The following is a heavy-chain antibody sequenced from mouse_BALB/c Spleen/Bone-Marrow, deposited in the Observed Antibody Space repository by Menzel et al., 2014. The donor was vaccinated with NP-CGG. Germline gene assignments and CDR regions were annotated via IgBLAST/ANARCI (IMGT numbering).Heavy chain of an antibody. Sequence: EVHLVESGGGLVKPGGSLKLSCAASGFTSSSYAMSWVRQTPEKRLEWVATISSGGSYTYYPDSVKGRFTISRDNAKNALYLQMSSLRSEDTAMYYCARHITTVVADYWGQGTTLTVSS. CDR2: ISSGGSYT. CDR1: GFTSSSYA. V-gene: IGHV5-9-3*01. CDR3: ARHITTVVADY. D-gene: IGHD1-1*01. J-gene: IGHJ2*01.